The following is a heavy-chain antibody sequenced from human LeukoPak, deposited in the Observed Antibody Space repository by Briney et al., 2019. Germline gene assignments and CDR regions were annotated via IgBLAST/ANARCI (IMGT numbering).Heavy chain of an antibody. Sequence: PSGTLSLTCAVSGGSISSDNWWSWVRQPPGKGLEWIGDMYHSGSTKYNPSLKSRVTILVDKSKNQFSLKLSSVTAADTAVYYCARLWLLNLDKWGQGTLVTVSS. V-gene: IGHV4-4*02. CDR2: MYHSGST. CDR3: ARLWLLNLDK. J-gene: IGHJ4*02. CDR1: GGSISSDNW. D-gene: IGHD6-19*01.